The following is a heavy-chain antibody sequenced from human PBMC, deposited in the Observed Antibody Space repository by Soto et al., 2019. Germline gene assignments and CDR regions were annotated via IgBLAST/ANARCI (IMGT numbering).Heavy chain of an antibody. V-gene: IGHV4-34*01. CDR2: INHSGST. CDR3: ARVRPQFPIVVHYCFDP. Sequence: SETLSLTCAVYGASFTGYYWSWIRQPPGKGLEWIGEINHSGSTNYNPSLKSRVTISVDTSKNQFSLKLSSVTAADTAVYYCARVRPQFPIVVHYCFDPWGQGTLVTVSS. CDR1: GASFTGYY. J-gene: IGHJ5*02. D-gene: IGHD2-2*01.